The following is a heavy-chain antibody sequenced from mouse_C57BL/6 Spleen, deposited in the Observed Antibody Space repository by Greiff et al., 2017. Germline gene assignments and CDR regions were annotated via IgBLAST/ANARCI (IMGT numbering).Heavy chain of an antibody. J-gene: IGHJ1*03. Sequence: QVQLQQPGAELVKPGASVKMSCKASGYTFTSYWITWVKQRPGQGLEWIGDIYPGSGSTNYNEKFKSKATLTVDTSSSTAYMQLSSLTSEDSAVYFCARVYYGSMNWYFDVWGTGTTVTVSS. CDR1: GYTFTSYW. D-gene: IGHD1-1*01. CDR3: ARVYYGSMNWYFDV. V-gene: IGHV1-55*01. CDR2: IYPGSGST.